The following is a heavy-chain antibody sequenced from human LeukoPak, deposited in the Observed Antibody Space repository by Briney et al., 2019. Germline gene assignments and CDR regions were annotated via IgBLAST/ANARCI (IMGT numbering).Heavy chain of an antibody. CDR1: GFTFSSYG. J-gene: IGHJ5*02. CDR3: AKVATSTPIYYYGSGVNWFDP. V-gene: IGHV3-30*02. Sequence: PGGSLRLSCAASGFTFSSYGMHWVRQAPGKGLEWVAFIRYDGSNKYYADSVKGRFTISRDNSKNTLYLQMNSLRAEDTAVYYCAKVATSTPIYYYGSGVNWFDPWGQGTLVTVSS. D-gene: IGHD3-10*01. CDR2: IRYDGSNK.